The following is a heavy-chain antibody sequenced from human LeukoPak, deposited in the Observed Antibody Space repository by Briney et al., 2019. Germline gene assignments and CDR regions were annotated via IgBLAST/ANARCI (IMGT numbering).Heavy chain of an antibody. CDR2: IYSGGST. D-gene: IGHD3-16*02. CDR1: GFTFSNAW. CDR3: ASPRTIGYTYDY. J-gene: IGHJ4*02. Sequence: GGSLRLSCAASGFTFSNAWMSWVRQAPGKGLEWVSVIYSGGSTYYADSVKGRFTISRDNSKNTLYLQMNSLRAEDTAVYYCASPRTIGYTYDYWGQGTLVTVSS. V-gene: IGHV3-53*01.